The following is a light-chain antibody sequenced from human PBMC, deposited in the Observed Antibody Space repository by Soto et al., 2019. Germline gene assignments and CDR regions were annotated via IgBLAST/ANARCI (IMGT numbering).Light chain of an antibody. V-gene: IGLV2-23*03. CDR2: EGF. CDR3: CSSAGRGALAV. CDR1: SSDVETYNR. Sequence: QSVLTQPASVSGSPGQSITISCTGTSSDVETYNRVSWYQQYPGKAPKLVIYEGFKRPSAVSNRFSGSSSGNTASLTISGLQADDEAEYYCCSSAGRGALAVFGTGTKVTVL. J-gene: IGLJ1*01.